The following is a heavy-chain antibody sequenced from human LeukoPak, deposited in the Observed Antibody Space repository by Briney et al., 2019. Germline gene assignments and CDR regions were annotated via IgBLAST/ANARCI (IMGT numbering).Heavy chain of an antibody. J-gene: IGHJ6*02. Sequence: GGSLRLSCAASGFTFSSYAMHWVRQAPGKGLEWVSYISSSSSYTNYADSVKGRFTISRDNAKNSLYLQMNSLRAEDTAVYYCARAPHYSNYGPYYYGMDVWGQGTTVTVSS. D-gene: IGHD4-11*01. V-gene: IGHV3-21*05. CDR3: ARAPHYSNYGPYYYGMDV. CDR1: GFTFSSYA. CDR2: ISSSSSYT.